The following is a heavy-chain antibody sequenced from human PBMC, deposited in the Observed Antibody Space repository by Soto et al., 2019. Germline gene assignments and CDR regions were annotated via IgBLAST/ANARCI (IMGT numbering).Heavy chain of an antibody. CDR1: GFTFSSYA. J-gene: IGHJ4*02. V-gene: IGHV3-23*01. D-gene: IGHD3-22*01. CDR2: ISGSGGST. CDR3: ANSAMYYYDSSGKAAVDY. Sequence: EVQLLESGGGLVQPGGSLRLSCAASGFTFSSYAMSWVRQAPGKGLEWVSAISGSGGSTYYADSVKGRFTISRDNSKNTLYLQMNSLRAEDTAVYYCANSAMYYYDSSGKAAVDYWGQGTLVTVSS.